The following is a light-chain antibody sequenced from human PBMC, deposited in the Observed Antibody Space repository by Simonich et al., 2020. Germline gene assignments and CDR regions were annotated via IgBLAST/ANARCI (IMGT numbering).Light chain of an antibody. J-gene: IGKJ1*01. CDR2: KMS. Sequence: DIVMTQTPLSSPVTLGQPASISCRSSQSLVHSDGNTYLRWLQQRPGQPPRLLIYKMSNRFSGVPDRFSGSGSGTDFTLTISSLQAEDVAVYYCQQYYSTPWTFGQGTKVEIK. V-gene: IGKV2-24*01. CDR1: QSLVHSDGNTY. CDR3: QQYYSTPWT.